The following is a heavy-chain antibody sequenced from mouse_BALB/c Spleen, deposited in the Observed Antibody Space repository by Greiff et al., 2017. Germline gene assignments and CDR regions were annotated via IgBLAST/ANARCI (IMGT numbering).Heavy chain of an antibody. J-gene: IGHJ3*01. V-gene: IGHV5-6-3*01. CDR3: ARDRGATVRFAY. Sequence: EVQLQESGGGLVQPGGSLKLSCAASGFTFSSYGMSWVRQTPDKRLELVATINSNGGSTYYPDSVKGRFTISRDNAKNTLYLQMSSLKSEDTAMYYCARDRGATVRFAYWGQGTLVTVSA. D-gene: IGHD1-1*01. CDR1: GFTFSSYG. CDR2: INSNGGST.